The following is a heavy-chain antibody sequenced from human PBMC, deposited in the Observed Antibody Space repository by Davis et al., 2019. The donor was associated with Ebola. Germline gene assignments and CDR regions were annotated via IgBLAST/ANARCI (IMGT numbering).Heavy chain of an antibody. D-gene: IGHD5-12*01. V-gene: IGHV1-8*01. CDR1: GYTFTTYD. CDR3: ARGHRYSGYDYRYAFEI. Sequence: AASVQVSCKASGYTFTTYDINWVRQATGQGLEWVGWMIPNSGNTGYAQRFQGRVTMTRNTSISTAYMELSSLRSEDTAVYYCARGHRYSGYDYRYAFEIWGQGTMVTVSS. CDR2: MIPNSGNT. J-gene: IGHJ3*02.